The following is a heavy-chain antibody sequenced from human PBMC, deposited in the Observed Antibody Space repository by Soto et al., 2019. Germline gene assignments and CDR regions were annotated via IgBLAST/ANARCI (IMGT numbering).Heavy chain of an antibody. CDR3: AGREIQGPIDY. CDR2: IYYSGTT. V-gene: IGHV4-28*01. Sequence: QVQLPESGPGLVKPSDTPSLTCAVSGYSISSSNWWGWIRQPPGKGLDWIGYIYYSGTTYYNPYLKSRVTMSVDTSKNQFSRKLTSVTAVDTAVYYCAGREIQGPIDYWGQGTLVTVSS. D-gene: IGHD1-26*01. J-gene: IGHJ4*02. CDR1: GYSISSSNW.